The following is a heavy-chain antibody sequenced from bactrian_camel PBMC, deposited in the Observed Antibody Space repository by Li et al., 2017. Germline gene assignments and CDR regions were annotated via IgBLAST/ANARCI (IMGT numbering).Heavy chain of an antibody. Sequence: VQLVESGGGLVQPGGSLRLSCAASGFAFSDYPFTWVRQVPGKGLEWVASVNSRAITDYPKSVKGRFTISRDNARNTIDLQKNSLAIEDTAMYYCLVGFDYWGQGTQVTVS. CDR2: VNSRAIT. J-gene: IGHJ4*01. CDR1: GFAFSDYP. D-gene: IGHD2*01. CDR3: LVGFDY. V-gene: IGHV3S40*01.